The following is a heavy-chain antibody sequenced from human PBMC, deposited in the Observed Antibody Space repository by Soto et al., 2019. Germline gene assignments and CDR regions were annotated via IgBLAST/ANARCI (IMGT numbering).Heavy chain of an antibody. CDR1: GFIFSNNA. CDR2: ISAGGGDT. J-gene: IGHJ3*02. CDR3: AKDSRDYYETSGYYYGFFDI. D-gene: IGHD3-22*01. Sequence: GGSLRLSCAASGFIFSNNAMSWVRQAPGEGLEWVSAISAGGGDTYLADSVKSRFTISRDNSKNTLYLQMDGLRAEDTAIYYCAKDSRDYYETSGYYYGFFDIWGQGTMVTVSS. V-gene: IGHV3-23*01.